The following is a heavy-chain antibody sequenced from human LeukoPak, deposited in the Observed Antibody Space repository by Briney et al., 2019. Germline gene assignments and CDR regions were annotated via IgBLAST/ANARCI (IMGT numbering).Heavy chain of an antibody. D-gene: IGHD3-22*01. CDR2: IYYSGST. Sequence: PSETLSLTCTVSGGSISSGGYYWSWIRQHPGKGLEWIGYIYYSGSTYYNPSLKSRVTISVDTSKNQFSLKLSSVTAADTAVYYCAREYYYDSSVAFDIWGQGTTVTVSS. J-gene: IGHJ3*02. CDR3: AREYYYDSSVAFDI. V-gene: IGHV4-31*03. CDR1: GGSISSGGYY.